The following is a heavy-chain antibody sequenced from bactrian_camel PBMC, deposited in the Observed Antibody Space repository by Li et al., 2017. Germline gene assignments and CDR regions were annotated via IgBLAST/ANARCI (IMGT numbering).Heavy chain of an antibody. CDR2: INLGGSLT. D-gene: IGHD6*01. V-gene: IGHV3S1*01. Sequence: HVQLVESGGGSVQTGGSMRLSCASSRYTYKRNCMGWFSQAPGKDREGVAAINLGGSLTYYADSVKGRSSISQDNAKSTVHLQMNSLEPEDTAMYYCAADGTYGANCPWEYTYWGQGTQVTVS. J-gene: IGHJ4*01. CDR1: RYTYKRNC. CDR3: AADGTYGANCPWEYTY.